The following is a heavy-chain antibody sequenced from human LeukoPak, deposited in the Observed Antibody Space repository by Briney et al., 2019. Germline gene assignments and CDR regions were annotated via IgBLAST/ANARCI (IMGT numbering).Heavy chain of an antibody. CDR3: ARGDRFLEWLSPTSLGY. V-gene: IGHV3-7*01. CDR2: TKQDGSEK. Sequence: GGSLRLSCAASGFTFSSYWMSWVRQVPGKGLEWVANTKQDGSEKYYVDSVKGRFTISRDNDKNSLYLQMNSLRAEDTAVYYCARGDRFLEWLSPTSLGYWGQGTLVTVSS. D-gene: IGHD3-3*01. J-gene: IGHJ4*02. CDR1: GFTFSSYW.